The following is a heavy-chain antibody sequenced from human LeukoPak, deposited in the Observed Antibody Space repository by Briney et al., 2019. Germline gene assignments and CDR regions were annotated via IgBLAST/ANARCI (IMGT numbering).Heavy chain of an antibody. CDR2: IYYSGST. J-gene: IGHJ5*02. CDR1: GGSISSGDYY. V-gene: IGHV4-30-4*01. D-gene: IGHD5-24*01. Sequence: SETLSLTCTVSGGSISSGDYYWSWIRQPPGKGLEWIGYIYYSGSTYYNPSLKSRVTISVDTSKNQFSLKLNSVTPEDTAVYYCARAHFKQELNWFDPWGQGTLVTVSS. CDR3: ARAHFKQELNWFDP.